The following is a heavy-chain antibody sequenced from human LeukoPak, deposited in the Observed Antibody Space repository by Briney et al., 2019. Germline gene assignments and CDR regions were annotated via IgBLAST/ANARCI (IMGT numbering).Heavy chain of an antibody. CDR3: TKTYYYGSGSLDY. CDR2: IKSKTDGGTT. J-gene: IGHJ4*02. CDR1: GFTFSNAW. Sequence: PGGSLRLSCAVSGFTFSNAWMSWVRQAPGKGLEWVGRIKSKTDGGTTDYAAPVKGRFTISRDDSKNTLYLQMNSLKTEDTAIYYCTKTYYYGSGSLDYWGQGTLVTVSS. V-gene: IGHV3-15*01. D-gene: IGHD3-10*01.